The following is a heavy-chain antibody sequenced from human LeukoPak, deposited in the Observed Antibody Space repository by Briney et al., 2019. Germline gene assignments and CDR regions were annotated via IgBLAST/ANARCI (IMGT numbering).Heavy chain of an antibody. D-gene: IGHD1-26*01. V-gene: IGHV4-4*09. CDR2: IHSAGRT. CDR1: XXXXTXYX. Sequence: PSETLSLTCSVSXXXXTXYXWXWVRQXXXXXLEWIGFIHSAGRTSYNPSLKSRFTMSVGPTDFQLSLRLSSLTAADTAVYYCARYTDYRLEYWGQGTLATVSS. CDR3: ARYTDYRLEY. J-gene: IGHJ4*02.